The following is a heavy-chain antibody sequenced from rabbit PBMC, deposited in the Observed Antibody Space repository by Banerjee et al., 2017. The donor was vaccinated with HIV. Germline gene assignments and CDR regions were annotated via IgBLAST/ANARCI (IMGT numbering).Heavy chain of an antibody. CDR1: GIDFSGYG. J-gene: IGHJ3*01. CDR3: TTELTGNVNF. D-gene: IGHD7-1*01. Sequence: QEQLKETGGGLVQPGGSLTLSCKASGIDFSGYGISWVRQAPGKGLEWIASIYTYSSGHTYYASWAKGRFTISKTSSTTVTLRMTSLTAADTATYFCTTELTGNVNFWGPGTLVTVS. V-gene: IGHV1S45*01. CDR2: IYTYSSGHT.